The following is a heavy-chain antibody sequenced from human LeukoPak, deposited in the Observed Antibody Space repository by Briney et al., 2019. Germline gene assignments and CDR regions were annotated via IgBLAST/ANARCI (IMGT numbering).Heavy chain of an antibody. J-gene: IGHJ1*01. CDR1: GFTVSSNY. CDR3: ARAFGYSSGWGAQH. Sequence: PGGSLRLSCAASGFTVSSNYMSWVRQAPGKGLEWVSVIYSGGSTYYADSVKGRFTISRDNSKNTLYLQMNSLRAEDTAVYYCARAFGYSSGWGAQHWGQGTLVTVSS. CDR2: IYSGGST. V-gene: IGHV3-66*01. D-gene: IGHD6-19*01.